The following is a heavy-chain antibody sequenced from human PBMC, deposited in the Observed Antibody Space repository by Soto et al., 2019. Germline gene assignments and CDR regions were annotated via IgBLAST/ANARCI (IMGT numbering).Heavy chain of an antibody. CDR1: SYTFTSTG. V-gene: IGHV1-18*01. CDR2: ISAYNGNT. J-gene: IGHJ6*02. CDR3: ARDRRIAAAGTKHYYYYYGMDV. Sequence: ASVKVSCQASSYTFTSTGVSRVRQAPAQALAWMGWISAYNGNTTYAQKLQGRVTMSTGTSTSTAYMQLRSLRADDTAVYYCARDRRIAAAGTKHYYYYYGMDVWG. D-gene: IGHD6-13*01.